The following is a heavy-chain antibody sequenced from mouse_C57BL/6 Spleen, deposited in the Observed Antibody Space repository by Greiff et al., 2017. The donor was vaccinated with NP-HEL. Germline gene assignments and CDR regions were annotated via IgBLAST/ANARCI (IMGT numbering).Heavy chain of an antibody. V-gene: IGHV1-81*01. Sequence: QVHVKQSGAELARPGASVKLSCKASGYTFTSYGISWVKQRTGQGLEWIGEIYPRSGNTYYNEKFKGKATLTADKSSSTAYMELRSLTSEDSAVYFCAREAQATLSYAMDYWGQGTSVTVSS. CDR1: GYTFTSYG. D-gene: IGHD3-2*02. J-gene: IGHJ4*01. CDR2: IYPRSGNT. CDR3: AREAQATLSYAMDY.